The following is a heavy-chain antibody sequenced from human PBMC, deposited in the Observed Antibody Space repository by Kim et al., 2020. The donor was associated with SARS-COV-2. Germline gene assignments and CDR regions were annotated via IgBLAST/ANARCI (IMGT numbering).Heavy chain of an antibody. CDR3: VKEAVGFYYYGMDD. V-gene: IGHV3-64D*09. J-gene: IGHJ6*02. CDR2: INNNGGSA. CDR1: GFTFSSYT. Sequence: GGSLRLSCSASGFTFSSYTMHWVRQAPGKGLEYVSTINNNGGSANYADSVKGRFTISRDNSKNTLYLQMSSLRADDTAVYYCVKEAVGFYYYGMDDWC. D-gene: IGHD2-15*01.